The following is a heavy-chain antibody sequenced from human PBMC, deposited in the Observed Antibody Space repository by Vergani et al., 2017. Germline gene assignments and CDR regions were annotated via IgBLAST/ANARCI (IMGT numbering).Heavy chain of an antibody. D-gene: IGHD4-11*01. J-gene: IGHJ5*02. CDR3: AKEPYSRTVRNWFDP. CDR1: GFTFSSYW. Sequence: EVQLVESGGGLVQPGGSLRLSCAASGFTFSSYWMHWVRQAPGKGLVWVSRINSDGSSTSYADSVKGRFTISRDNAKNTLYLQMNSLRAEDTAVYYCAKEPYSRTVRNWFDPWGQGTLVTVSS. V-gene: IGHV3-74*01. CDR2: INSDGSST.